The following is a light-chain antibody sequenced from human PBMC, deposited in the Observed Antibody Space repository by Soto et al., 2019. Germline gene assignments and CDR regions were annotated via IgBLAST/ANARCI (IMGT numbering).Light chain of an antibody. V-gene: IGLV2-14*03. CDR3: NSYTTGSTLV. Sequence: QSALTQPASVSGSPGQSITISCTGTSSDVGNYKYVSWYQQHPGKAPKLMIYDFSNRPSGVFNRFSGSKFGTTASLTIFGLQAEDEADYYCNSYTTGSTLVFGTGTRSPS. CDR2: DFS. CDR1: SSDVGNYKY. J-gene: IGLJ1*01.